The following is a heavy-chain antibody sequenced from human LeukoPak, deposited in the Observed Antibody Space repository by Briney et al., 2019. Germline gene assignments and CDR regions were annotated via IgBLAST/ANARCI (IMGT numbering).Heavy chain of an antibody. CDR3: ARGVPDDY. V-gene: IGHV3-21*01. CDR1: GFTFSHYS. D-gene: IGHD1-14*01. J-gene: IGHJ4*02. Sequence: KSGGSLRLSCAASGFTFSHYSMDWVRQAPGKGLEWVSSISRTSSDIYYADSVKGRFTISRDNAKNSLYLQMNSLRAEDTAVYYCARGVPDDYWGQGTLVTVSS. CDR2: ISRTSSDI.